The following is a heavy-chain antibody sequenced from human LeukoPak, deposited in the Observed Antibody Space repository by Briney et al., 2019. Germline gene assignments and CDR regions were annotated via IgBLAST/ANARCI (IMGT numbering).Heavy chain of an antibody. CDR2: ISSSSSTI. V-gene: IGHV3-48*01. Sequence: PGGSLRLPCAASGFTFSSYSMNWVRQAPGKGLEWISYISSSSSTIYYADSVKGRFTISRDNAKNSLYLKMNSLRAEDTAVYYCARRLPWFGESYYYYYMDVWGKGTTVTVSS. J-gene: IGHJ6*03. CDR1: GFTFSSYS. D-gene: IGHD3-10*01. CDR3: ARRLPWFGESYYYYYMDV.